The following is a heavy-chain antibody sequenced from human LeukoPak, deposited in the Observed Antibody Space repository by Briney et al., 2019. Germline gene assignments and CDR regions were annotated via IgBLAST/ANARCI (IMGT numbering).Heavy chain of an antibody. D-gene: IGHD3-3*01. CDR1: GYSFTSYW. CDR3: ARRLWSGYSNQLNWFDP. Sequence: GESLKISCKGSGYSFTSYWIGWVRQRPGKGLEWMGIIYPGDSDTRYSPSFQGQVTISADKSISTAYLQWSSLKASDTAMYYCARRLWSGYSNQLNWFDPWGQGTLVTVSS. J-gene: IGHJ5*02. V-gene: IGHV5-51*01. CDR2: IYPGDSDT.